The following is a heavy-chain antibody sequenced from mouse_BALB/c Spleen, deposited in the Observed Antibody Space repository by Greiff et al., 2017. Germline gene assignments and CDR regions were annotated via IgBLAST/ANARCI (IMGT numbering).Heavy chain of an antibody. CDR1: GFNIKDTY. D-gene: IGHD2-4*01. CDR3: AREITTLYAMDY. V-gene: IGHV14-3*02. Sequence: EVQLQESGAELVKPGASVKLSCTASGFNIKDTYMHWVKQRPEQGLEWIGRIDPANGNTKYDPKFQGKATITADTSSNTAYLQLSSLTSEDTAVYYCAREITTLYAMDYWGQGISVTVSS. J-gene: IGHJ4*01. CDR2: IDPANGNT.